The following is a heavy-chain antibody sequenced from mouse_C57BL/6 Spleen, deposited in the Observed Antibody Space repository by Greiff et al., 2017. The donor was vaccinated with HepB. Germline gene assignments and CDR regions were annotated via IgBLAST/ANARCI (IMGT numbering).Heavy chain of an antibody. CDR3: ARGAGTWGFAY. CDR2: ISYSGST. V-gene: IGHV3-1*01. D-gene: IGHD4-1*01. CDR1: GYSITSGYD. J-gene: IGHJ3*01. Sequence: EVKLMESGPGMVKPSQSLSLTCTVTGYSITSGYDWHWIRHFPGNKLEWMGYISYSGSTNYNPSLNSRISITHDTSKNHFFLKLNSVTTEDTATDYCARGAGTWGFAYWGQGTLVTVSA.